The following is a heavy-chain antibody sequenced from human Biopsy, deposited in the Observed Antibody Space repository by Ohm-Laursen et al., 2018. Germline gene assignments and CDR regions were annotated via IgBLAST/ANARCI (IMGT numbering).Heavy chain of an antibody. V-gene: IGHV1-69*04. D-gene: IGHD2-15*01. Sequence: GASAKVSCKASGYTFTNYGISWVRQAPGQGLEWMGRIIPILRTTTYAPKFQGRVTFTADKSSSTAYLELSSLTSEDTAMFYCAREAIGYQLPCDDWGQGTLVIVSP. CDR3: AREAIGYQLPCDD. J-gene: IGHJ4*02. CDR2: IIPILRTT. CDR1: GYTFTNYG.